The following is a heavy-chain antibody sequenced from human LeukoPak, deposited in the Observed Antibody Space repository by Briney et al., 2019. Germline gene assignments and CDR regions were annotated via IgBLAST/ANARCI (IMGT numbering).Heavy chain of an antibody. J-gene: IGHJ6*03. CDR1: GGSFSGYY. CDR2: INHSGST. Sequence: PSETLSLTCAVYGGSFSGYYWSWIRQPPGKGLEWIGEINHSGSTNYNPSLKSRVTISVDTSKNQFSLKLSSVPAADTAVYYCARGSGYARYYYYYYYMDVWGKGTTVTVSS. D-gene: IGHD5-12*01. CDR3: ARGSGYARYYYYYYYMDV. V-gene: IGHV4-34*01.